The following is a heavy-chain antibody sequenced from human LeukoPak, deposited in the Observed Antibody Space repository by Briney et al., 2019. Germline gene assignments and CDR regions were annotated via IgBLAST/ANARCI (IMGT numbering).Heavy chain of an antibody. CDR2: ISYDGSNK. CDR3: ARTTTPHYYGSGSYALGY. CDR1: GFTFSTYA. V-gene: IGHV3-30-3*01. J-gene: IGHJ4*02. Sequence: GGSLRLSCAASGFTFSTYAMHWVRQGPGKGLEWVAVISYDGSNKYYADSVKGRFTISRDNSKNTLYLQMSSLSAEDTAVYYCARTTTPHYYGSGSYALGYWGQGTLVTV. D-gene: IGHD3-10*01.